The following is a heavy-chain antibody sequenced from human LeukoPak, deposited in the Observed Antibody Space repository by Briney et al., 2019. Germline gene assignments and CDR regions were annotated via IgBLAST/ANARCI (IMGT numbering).Heavy chain of an antibody. Sequence: GGSLRLSCVVSGFTFNRCWMNWVRQAPGKGLEWVAHINPDGRDTYYVDSVKGRFTISGDNAQNSMYLQMNSLRVEDTAVYYCTSWGDTTAEYFQRWGQGTLVTVSS. CDR1: GFTFNRCW. V-gene: IGHV3-7*01. CDR2: INPDGRDT. CDR3: TSWGDTTAEYFQR. J-gene: IGHJ1*01. D-gene: IGHD2-21*02.